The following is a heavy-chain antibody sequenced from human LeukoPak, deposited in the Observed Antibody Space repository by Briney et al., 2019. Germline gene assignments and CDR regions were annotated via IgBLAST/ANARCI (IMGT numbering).Heavy chain of an antibody. Sequence: GGSLRLSCVVSGFTFNRCWMNWVRQAPGKGLEWVAHINPDGRDTYYVDSVKGRFTISGDNAQNSMYLQMNSLRVEDTAVYYCTSWGDTTAEYFQRWGQGTLVTVSS. CDR1: GFTFNRCW. V-gene: IGHV3-7*01. CDR2: INPDGRDT. CDR3: TSWGDTTAEYFQR. J-gene: IGHJ1*01. D-gene: IGHD2-21*02.